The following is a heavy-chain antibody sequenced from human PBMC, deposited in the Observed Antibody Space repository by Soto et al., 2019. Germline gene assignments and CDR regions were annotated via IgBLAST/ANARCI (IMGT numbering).Heavy chain of an antibody. J-gene: IGHJ6*03. Sequence: GGSLRLSCAASGFTFSSYSMNWVRQAPGKGLEWVSSISSSSSYIYYADSVKGRFTISRDNAKNSLYLQMNSLRAEDTAVYYCARDSPLFDDYIWGSYRLSGGSYYYYYMDVWGKGTTVTVSS. D-gene: IGHD3-16*02. CDR3: ARDSPLFDDYIWGSYRLSGGSYYYYYMDV. CDR2: ISSSSSYI. CDR1: GFTFSSYS. V-gene: IGHV3-21*01.